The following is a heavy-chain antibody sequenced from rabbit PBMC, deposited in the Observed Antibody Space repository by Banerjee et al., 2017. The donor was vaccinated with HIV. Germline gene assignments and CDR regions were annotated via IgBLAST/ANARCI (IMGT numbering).Heavy chain of an antibody. J-gene: IGHJ4*01. CDR3: ATGYSSAFNL. CDR2: ISTGGSA. CDR1: GFSLSSYS. Sequence: QEQLEETGGGLVQPGGSLTLTCTVSGFSLSSYSMNWVRQAPGKGLEYIGWISTGGSAYYASWAKGRFTISKTSTTVDLKMTSLTAADTATYFCATGYSSAFNLWGPGTSSPS. V-gene: IGHV1S17*01. D-gene: IGHD4-1*01.